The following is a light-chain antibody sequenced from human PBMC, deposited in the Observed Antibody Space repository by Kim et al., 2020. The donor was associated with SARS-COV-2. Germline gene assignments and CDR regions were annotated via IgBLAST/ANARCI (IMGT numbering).Light chain of an antibody. J-gene: IGKJ1*01. CDR2: VAS. V-gene: IGKV3-20*01. Sequence: SPGERAPPSCRASQSVSSSYLAWYQQKPGQAPRLLIYVASSRATGTPDSFRGSGSGTDFTLTISRLEPEDFAVYYCQQYGSSPGTFGQGTKVDIK. CDR3: QQYGSSPGT. CDR1: QSVSSSY.